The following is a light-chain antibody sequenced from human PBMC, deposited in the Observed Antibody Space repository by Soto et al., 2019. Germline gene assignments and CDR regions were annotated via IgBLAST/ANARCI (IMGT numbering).Light chain of an antibody. CDR1: QSISNR. CDR2: KAS. CDR3: QQYNPYSWT. Sequence: SAPCASLGKKKTITCRPRQSISNRLAWFQQKSGEAPNLLIHKASSLESGVPSRFSGSGSGTEFTLTISSLQPDDFATSSSQQYNPYSWTFGPGTKV. J-gene: IGKJ1*01. V-gene: IGKV1-5*03.